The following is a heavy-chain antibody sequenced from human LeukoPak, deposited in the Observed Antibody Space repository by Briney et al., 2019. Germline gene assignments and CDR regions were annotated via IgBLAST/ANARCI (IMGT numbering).Heavy chain of an antibody. CDR2: MNPNSGNT. Sequence: ASVKVSCKASGYTFTSYDINWVRQATGQGLEWMGWMNPNSGNTGYAQKFQGRVTMTGNTSISTAYMELSSLRSEDTAVYYCARENHNLGRGYYYMDVWGKGTTVTVSS. V-gene: IGHV1-8*01. CDR3: ARENHNLGRGYYYMDV. D-gene: IGHD1-14*01. J-gene: IGHJ6*03. CDR1: GYTFTSYD.